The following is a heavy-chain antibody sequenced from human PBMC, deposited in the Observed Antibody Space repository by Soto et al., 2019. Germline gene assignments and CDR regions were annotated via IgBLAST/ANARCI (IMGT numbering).Heavy chain of an antibody. Sequence: WESLTISCAFHGFTFSAYWMHWVRQVPGKGLTWVSRISDDGSTATYADSVKGRFIISRDNAKNTLYLEMNTLRADDSGLYYCARGPRVTSTGTGAHWGRGTLVTVSS. CDR3: ARGPRVTSTGTGAH. V-gene: IGHV3-74*01. CDR1: GFTFSAYW. J-gene: IGHJ4*02. D-gene: IGHD1-1*01. CDR2: ISDDGSTA.